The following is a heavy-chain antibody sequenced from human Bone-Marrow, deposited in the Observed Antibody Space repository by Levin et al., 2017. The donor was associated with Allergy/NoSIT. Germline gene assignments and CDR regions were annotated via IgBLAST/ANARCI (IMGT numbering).Heavy chain of an antibody. V-gene: IGHV4-61*01. D-gene: IGHD3-10*01. CDR2: IYHSGST. CDR3: ASGSYFGGLSFDC. Sequence: ESLKISCTVSGGSVSSGSYYWSWIRQPPGKGLEWIAYIYHSGSTNYNPSLKSRVTISLDTSRNQFSLRLTSLTAAETAVYYCASGSYFGGLSFDCWGKGTLVTVSS. J-gene: IGHJ4*02. CDR1: GGSVSSGSYY.